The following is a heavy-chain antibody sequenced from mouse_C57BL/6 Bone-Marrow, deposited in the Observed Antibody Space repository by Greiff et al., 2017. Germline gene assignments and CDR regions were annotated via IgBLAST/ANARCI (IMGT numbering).Heavy chain of an antibody. D-gene: IGHD4-1*01. J-gene: IGHJ4*01. CDR2: IYPGSGST. V-gene: IGHV1-55*01. CDR1: GYTFTSYW. CDR3: ASSSNWDYSIDY. Sequence: QVQLQQPGAELVKPGASVKMSCKASGYTFTSYWIPWVKQRPGQGLEWIGCIYPGSGSTKYNEKFKGKATLTADTSSSTAYMQLSSLTSEDSAVYYCASSSNWDYSIDYWGQGTTVTVSS.